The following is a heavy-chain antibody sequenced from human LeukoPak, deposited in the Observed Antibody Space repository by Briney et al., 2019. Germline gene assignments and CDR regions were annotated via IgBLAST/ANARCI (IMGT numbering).Heavy chain of an antibody. CDR2: ISGRGGST. V-gene: IGHV3-23*01. J-gene: IGHJ4*02. D-gene: IGHD3-16*02. CDR1: GFTFSSYA. CDR3: AKDNADYFDY. Sequence: PGXXLRLSCAASGFTFSSYAMSWVRQAPGKGGEWVSAISGRGGSTYYADSVKGRFTISRENSKNTVYLQMNSLRPDHTAVYYCAKDNADYFDYWGQGTLVTVSS.